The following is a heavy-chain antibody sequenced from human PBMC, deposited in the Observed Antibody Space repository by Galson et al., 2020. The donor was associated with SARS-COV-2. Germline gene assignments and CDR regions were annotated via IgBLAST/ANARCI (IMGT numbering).Heavy chain of an antibody. J-gene: IGHJ6*02. CDR1: GFTSSSYA. CDR3: GGGSSIPSPYGMDV. Sequence: PGGSPRPSRAASGFTSSSYAMHWFRQAPGKGLEWAAVISYDGSNKYYADSVKGRFTISRDNSKNTLYLQMNSLRAEDTAVYYSGGGSSIPSPYGMDVWGQGTTVTVSS. D-gene: IGHD1-26*01. V-gene: IGHV3-30*04. CDR2: ISYDGSNK.